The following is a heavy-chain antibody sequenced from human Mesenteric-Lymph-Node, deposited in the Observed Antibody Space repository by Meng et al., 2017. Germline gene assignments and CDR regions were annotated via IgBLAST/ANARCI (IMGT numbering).Heavy chain of an antibody. V-gene: IGHV4-30-4*01. CDR3: ARDRTTGRYFDY. CDR1: CGSISSGGYY. CDR2: IYYSGST. J-gene: IGHJ4*02. D-gene: IGHD4-11*01. Sequence: QVQLPGPGPGLVMPSQTLSLTCTVSCGSISSGGYYWSWIRQPPGKGLEWIGYIYYSGSTYYNPSLKSRVTISVDTSKNQFSLKLSSVTAADTAVYYCARDRTTGRYFDYWGQGTLVTVSS.